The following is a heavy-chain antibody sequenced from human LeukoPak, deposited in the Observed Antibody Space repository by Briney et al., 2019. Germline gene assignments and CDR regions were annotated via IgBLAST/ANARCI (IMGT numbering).Heavy chain of an antibody. D-gene: IGHD5-24*01. J-gene: IGHJ4*02. CDR3: TKGGDVYSSEVSPFDF. CDR2: ISWDGVAT. V-gene: IGHV3-43D*03. Sequence: GGSLRLSCAASGFTFDDYAMSWVRQAPGKGLEWVSLISWDGVATYYADCVKSRFTISRDNSKNSLYLQMNNLRPEDTALYYCTKGGDVYSSEVSPFDFWGQGTLVTVSS. CDR1: GFTFDDYA.